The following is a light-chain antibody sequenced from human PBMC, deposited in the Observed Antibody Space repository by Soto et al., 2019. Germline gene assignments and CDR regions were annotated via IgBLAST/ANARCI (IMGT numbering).Light chain of an antibody. CDR3: NSITTTNTYV. Sequence: QSVLTQPASVSGSPGQSITISCTGASSDVGGFDHVSWYQQHPGKVPRLLIYDVSSRPSGVSDRFSGSKSGNTASLTISGLQAEDEADCYCNSITTTNTYVFGTGTKVTVL. J-gene: IGLJ1*01. V-gene: IGLV2-14*03. CDR2: DVS. CDR1: SSDVGGFDH.